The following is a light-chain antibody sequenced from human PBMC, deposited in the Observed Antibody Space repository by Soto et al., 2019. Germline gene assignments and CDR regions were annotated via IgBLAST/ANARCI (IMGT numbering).Light chain of an antibody. V-gene: IGKV3-15*01. CDR2: DAA. Sequence: EIVMTQSPATLSVSPGERATLSCRASQSISSNLAWYQQKPGQAPRLLIYDAATRATGLPARFSGSGSGTEFTLTISRLQSEDFAIYYCQKYNNWPRTFGQGTKVDIK. CDR1: QSISSN. J-gene: IGKJ1*01. CDR3: QKYNNWPRT.